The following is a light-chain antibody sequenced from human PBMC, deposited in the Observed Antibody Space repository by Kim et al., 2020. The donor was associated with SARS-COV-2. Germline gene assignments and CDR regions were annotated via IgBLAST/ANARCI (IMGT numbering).Light chain of an antibody. J-gene: IGKJ3*01. V-gene: IGKV3-11*01. CDR2: DVS. CDR3: QQRSNWRGA. CDR1: QSVSSY. Sequence: LSPGERATLSCRASQSVSSYLAWYQQKPGQAPRLLIYDVSNRATGIPARFSGSGSGTDFTLTISSLEPEDFAVYYCQQRSNWRGAFGPGTKVDIK.